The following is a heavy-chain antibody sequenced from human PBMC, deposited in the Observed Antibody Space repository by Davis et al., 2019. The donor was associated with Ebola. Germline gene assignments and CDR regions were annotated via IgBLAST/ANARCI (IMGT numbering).Heavy chain of an antibody. V-gene: IGHV3-30-3*01. CDR2: ISYDGSNK. CDR3: TTGWELLQMDMDV. Sequence: GESLKISCAASGFTFSSYAMHWVRQAPGKGLEWVAVISYDGSNKYYADSVKGRFTISRDNSKNTLYLQMNSLRAEDTAVYYCTTGWELLQMDMDVWGKGTTVTVSS. CDR1: GFTFSSYA. D-gene: IGHD1-26*01. J-gene: IGHJ6*03.